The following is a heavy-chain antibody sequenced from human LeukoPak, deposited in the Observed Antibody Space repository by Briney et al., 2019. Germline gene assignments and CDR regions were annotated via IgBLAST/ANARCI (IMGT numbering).Heavy chain of an antibody. V-gene: IGHV1-69*05. CDR3: ASYNDYYYDSSSSLPDY. J-gene: IGHJ4*02. Sequence: SVKVSCKASGGTFSSYAISWVRQAPGQGLEWMGRIIPIFGTANYAQKFQGRVTITTDESTSTAYMELSSLRSEDTAVYYCASYNDYYYDSSSSLPDYWGQGTLVTVSS. CDR1: GGTFSSYA. D-gene: IGHD3-22*01. CDR2: IIPIFGTA.